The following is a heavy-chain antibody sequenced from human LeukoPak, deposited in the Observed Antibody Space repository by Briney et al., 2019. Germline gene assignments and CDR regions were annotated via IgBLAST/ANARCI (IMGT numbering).Heavy chain of an antibody. D-gene: IGHD1-26*01. V-gene: IGHV4-34*01. J-gene: IGHJ4*02. Sequence: SETLSLTCAVYGGSFSGYYWSWIRQPPGKGLEWIGEINHSGSTNYYPSLKSRVTISVDTTKNHFSLKLSSVTAADTAVYYCASVRIVGATRYFDYWGQGTLVTVSS. CDR2: INHSGST. CDR1: GGSFSGYY. CDR3: ASVRIVGATRYFDY.